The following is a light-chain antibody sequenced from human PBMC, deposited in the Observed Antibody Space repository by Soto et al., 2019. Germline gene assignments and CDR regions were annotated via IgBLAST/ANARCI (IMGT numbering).Light chain of an antibody. Sequence: EIVLAQSPATLSLSPGERATLSCRASLSVSSDLAWYRQKPGQAPRLLIYRAFTRATGIPARFSGSGFGTDFTLTISRLQSEDFAVYYCQKYNNWPPWTFGQGTKVDIK. J-gene: IGKJ1*01. CDR3: QKYNNWPPWT. V-gene: IGKV3-15*01. CDR2: RAF. CDR1: LSVSSD.